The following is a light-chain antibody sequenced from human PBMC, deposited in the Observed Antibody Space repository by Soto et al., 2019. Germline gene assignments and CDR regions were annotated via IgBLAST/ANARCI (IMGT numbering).Light chain of an antibody. Sequence: DVVMTQSPLSLPVTLGQPASISCRSSQGLKHSDGNTYLHWFQQRPGQSPRRLINNVSNRDSGVPGRLSGSGSGTTFTLNISRVEAEDVGLFFCMQGTHWPRTFGQGTKVEIK. V-gene: IGKV2-30*02. CDR2: NVS. CDR3: MQGTHWPRT. CDR1: QGLKHSDGNTY. J-gene: IGKJ1*01.